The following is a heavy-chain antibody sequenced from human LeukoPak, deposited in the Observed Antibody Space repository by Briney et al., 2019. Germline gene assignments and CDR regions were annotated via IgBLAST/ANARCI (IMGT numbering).Heavy chain of an antibody. V-gene: IGHV4-34*01. J-gene: IGHJ6*02. D-gene: IGHD3-10*01. Sequence: SETLSLTCAVYGGSFSGYYWSWIRQPPGKGLEWIGEINHSGSTNYNPSLKSRVTISVDTSKNQFSLKLSSVTAADTAVYYCARGLYTYYYGSGGPSYYYGMDVWGQGTLVTVSS. CDR2: INHSGST. CDR1: GGSFSGYY. CDR3: ARGLYTYYYGSGGPSYYYGMDV.